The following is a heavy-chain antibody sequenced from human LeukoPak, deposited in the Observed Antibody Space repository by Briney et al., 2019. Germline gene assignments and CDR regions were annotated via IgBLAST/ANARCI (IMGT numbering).Heavy chain of an antibody. J-gene: IGHJ4*02. CDR2: IWYDGSNK. Sequence: GGSLRLSCAASGFTFSSYGMHWVRQAPGKGLEWVAVIWYDGSNKYYADSVKGRFTISRDNSKNTLYLQMNSLRAEDTAVYYCARSPNGGGYYEDYWGQGTLVTVSS. CDR3: ARSPNGGGYYEDY. CDR1: GFTFSSYG. V-gene: IGHV3-33*01. D-gene: IGHD4-17*01.